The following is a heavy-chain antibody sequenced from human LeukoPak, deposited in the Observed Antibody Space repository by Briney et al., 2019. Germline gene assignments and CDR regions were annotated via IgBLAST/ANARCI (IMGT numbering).Heavy chain of an antibody. CDR3: AREDSSSLFDP. J-gene: IGHJ5*02. D-gene: IGHD6-13*01. CDR2: INPNSGGT. CDR1: GYTFTGYY. V-gene: IGHV1-2*02. Sequence: ASVKVSFTASGYTFTGYYMHWVRQAPGQGLEWMGWINPNSGGTNYAQKFQGRVTMTRDKSISTAYMELSRLRSDDTAVYYCAREDSSSLFDPWGQGTLVTVSS.